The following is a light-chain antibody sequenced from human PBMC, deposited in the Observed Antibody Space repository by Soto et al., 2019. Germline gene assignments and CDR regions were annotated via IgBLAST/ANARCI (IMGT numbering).Light chain of an antibody. CDR3: QQRSTTWT. CDR1: QSVSSY. Sequence: EIVLTQSPATLSLSPGERATLSCRASQSVSSYLAWYQQKPGQAPRLLIYDASNRATGIPARFSGSGSGTDFTLIISSLEPEDFAVYYCQQRSTTWTFGQGTKVEIK. V-gene: IGKV3-11*01. J-gene: IGKJ1*01. CDR2: DAS.